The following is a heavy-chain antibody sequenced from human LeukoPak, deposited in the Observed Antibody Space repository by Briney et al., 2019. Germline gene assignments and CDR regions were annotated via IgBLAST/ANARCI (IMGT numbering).Heavy chain of an antibody. D-gene: IGHD3-3*01. V-gene: IGHV3-48*01. Sequence: GGSLRLSCAASGFTFSSYSMNWVRQAPGKGLEWVSYISSSSSTIYYADSVKGRLTISRDNAKNSLYLQMNSLRAEDTAVYYCARGEYDFWSGSPSRFDYWGQGTLVTVSS. CDR1: GFTFSSYS. CDR3: ARGEYDFWSGSPSRFDY. J-gene: IGHJ4*02. CDR2: ISSSSSTI.